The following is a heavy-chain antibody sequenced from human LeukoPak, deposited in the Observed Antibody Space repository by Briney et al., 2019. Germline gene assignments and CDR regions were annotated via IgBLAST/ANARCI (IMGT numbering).Heavy chain of an antibody. J-gene: IGHJ3*02. Sequence: GGSLRLSCAASGFTFSSYSMNSIRQAPGKGLEWVSSISSSSSYIYYADSVKGRFTISRDNAKNSLYLQMNSLRAEDTAVYYCARDGGGDLMPDPFDIWGQGTMVTVSS. CDR3: ARDGGGDLMPDPFDI. CDR1: GFTFSSYS. V-gene: IGHV3-21*01. D-gene: IGHD2-21*02. CDR2: ISSSSSYI.